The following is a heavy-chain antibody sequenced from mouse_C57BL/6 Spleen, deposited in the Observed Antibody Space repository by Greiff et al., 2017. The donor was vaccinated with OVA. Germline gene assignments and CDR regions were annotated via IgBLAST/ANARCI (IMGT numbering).Heavy chain of an antibody. CDR2: ISDGGSYT. V-gene: IGHV5-4*01. CDR3: ASSDYDAKFAY. Sequence: EVQRVESGGGLVKPGGSLKLSCAASGFTFSSYAMSWVRQTPEKRLEWVATISDGGSYTYYPDNVKGRFTISRDNAKNNLYLQMSHLKSEDTAMYYCASSDYDAKFAYWGQGTLVTVSA. J-gene: IGHJ3*01. CDR1: GFTFSSYA. D-gene: IGHD2-4*01.